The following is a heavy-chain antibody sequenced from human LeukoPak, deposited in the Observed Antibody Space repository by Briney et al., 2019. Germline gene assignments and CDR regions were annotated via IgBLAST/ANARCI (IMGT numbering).Heavy chain of an antibody. D-gene: IGHD2-2*01. J-gene: IGHJ4*02. Sequence: GASVKVSCKASGYTFTSYDINWVRQATGQGLEWMGWMNPNSGNTGYAQKFQGRVTMTRDTPISTAYMELSRLRSDDTAVYYCARMGYQLLVEVFDYWGQGTLVTVSS. CDR2: MNPNSGNT. CDR3: ARMGYQLLVEVFDY. CDR1: GYTFTSYD. V-gene: IGHV1-8*01.